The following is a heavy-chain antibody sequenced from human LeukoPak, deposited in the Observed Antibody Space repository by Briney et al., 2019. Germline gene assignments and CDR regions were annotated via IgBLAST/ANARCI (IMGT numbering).Heavy chain of an antibody. J-gene: IGHJ4*02. D-gene: IGHD4-17*01. CDR2: IGYDRNSK. CDR1: GSTFSSYG. Sequence: GGSLRLSCAAYGSTFSSYGIHWVRQAPGKGLEWVAFIGYDRNSKHYADSVKGRSTISGDNSKNTLYLQMNSLRTEDTAVYYCAKNRRASGDYAGAFDYWGQGTLVTVSS. CDR3: AKNRRASGDYAGAFDY. V-gene: IGHV3-30*02.